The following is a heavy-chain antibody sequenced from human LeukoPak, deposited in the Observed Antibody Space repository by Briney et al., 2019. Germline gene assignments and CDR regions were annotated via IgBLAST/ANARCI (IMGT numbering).Heavy chain of an antibody. CDR3: ARSLWFATTNFDY. CDR1: GITFSSYA. J-gene: IGHJ4*02. D-gene: IGHD3-10*01. V-gene: IGHV3-23*01. Sequence: PGGSLRLSCAASGITFSSYAMSWVRQAPGKGLEWVSAISGSGGSTYYADSVKGRVTISRDNSKNTLYLQMNSLRVEDTAIYYCARSLWFATTNFDYWGQGSLVTVSS. CDR2: ISGSGGST.